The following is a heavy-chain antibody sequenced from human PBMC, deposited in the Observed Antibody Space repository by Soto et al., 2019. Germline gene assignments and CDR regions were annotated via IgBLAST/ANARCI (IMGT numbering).Heavy chain of an antibody. D-gene: IGHD2-2*01. CDR1: GFTFSSYG. V-gene: IGHV3-30*18. CDR3: AKDSGYQLPDNYFYYGLDV. CDR2: ISYDGSNK. J-gene: IGHJ6*02. Sequence: GGSLRLSCAASGFTFSSYGMHWVRQAPGKGLEWVAVISYDGSNKYYADSVKGRFTISRDNSKNTLYLQMNSLRPEDTAVYYCAKDSGYQLPDNYFYYGLDVWGQGTTVTVSS.